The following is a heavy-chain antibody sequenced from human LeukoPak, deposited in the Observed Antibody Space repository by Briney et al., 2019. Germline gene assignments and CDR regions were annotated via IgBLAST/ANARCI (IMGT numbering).Heavy chain of an antibody. CDR3: ARDGYGSGSYPTYYFDY. J-gene: IGHJ4*02. CDR1: GYTFTSYG. CDR2: ISAYNGNT. Sequence: ASVKVSCKASGYTFTSYGISWVRQAPGQGLEWMGWISAYNGNTNYAQKLQGRVTMTTDTSTSTAYMELRSLRSEDTAVYYCARDGYGSGSYPTYYFDYWGQGTLVTVSS. V-gene: IGHV1-18*01. D-gene: IGHD3-10*01.